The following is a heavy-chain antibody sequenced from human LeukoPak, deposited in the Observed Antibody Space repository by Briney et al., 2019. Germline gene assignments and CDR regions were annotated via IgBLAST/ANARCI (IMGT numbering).Heavy chain of an antibody. Sequence: SETLSLTCAVSGGSMSSGPYSWSWIRQPPGKGLEWIGEINHSGSTNYNPSLKSRVTISVDTSKNQFSLKLSSVTAADTAVYYCARRSYFPFDPWGQGTLVTVSS. CDR3: ARRSYFPFDP. D-gene: IGHD1-26*01. J-gene: IGHJ5*02. V-gene: IGHV4-34*01. CDR1: GGSMSSGPYS. CDR2: INHSGST.